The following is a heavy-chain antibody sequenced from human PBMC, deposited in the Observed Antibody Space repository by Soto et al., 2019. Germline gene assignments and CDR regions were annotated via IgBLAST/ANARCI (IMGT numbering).Heavy chain of an antibody. D-gene: IGHD1-26*01. J-gene: IGHJ6*02. Sequence: PGESLKISCNGSGYSFTSYWISWVRQMPGKGLEWMGRIDPSDSYTNYSPSFQGHVTISADKSISTAYLQWSSLKASDTAMYYCARSPMEQIPKYGVWGQGTTVTVSS. V-gene: IGHV5-10-1*01. CDR1: GYSFTSYW. CDR2: IDPSDSYT. CDR3: ARSPMEQIPKYGV.